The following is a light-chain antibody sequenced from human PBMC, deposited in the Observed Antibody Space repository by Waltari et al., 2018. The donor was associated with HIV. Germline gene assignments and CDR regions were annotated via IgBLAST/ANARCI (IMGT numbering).Light chain of an antibody. CDR3: ASVTSNNILL. J-gene: IGLJ3*02. CDR1: TSDHS. V-gene: IGLV2-14*01. Sequence: QSALTQPTSLSESPGQSITLPFTCTTSDHSISFYQLHPGDLHRLIFFEATNRPPWLTSRFYAAKSANAAFLTISGLHTDDEADYFCASVTSNNILLFGGGTRLTVL. CDR2: EAT.